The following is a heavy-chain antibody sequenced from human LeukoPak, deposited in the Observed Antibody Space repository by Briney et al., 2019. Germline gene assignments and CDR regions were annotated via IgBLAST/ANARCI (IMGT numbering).Heavy chain of an antibody. V-gene: IGHV3-23*01. CDR3: ARRGVAATNAFDI. D-gene: IGHD2-15*01. CDR1: GFTFSSYA. Sequence: GSLRLSCAASGFTFSSYAMSWVRQAPGKGLEWVSAISSSGGSTYYADSVKGRFSISRDNSKDTLYVQMNSLRAEDTAVYYCARRGVAATNAFDIWGQGTMVTVSS. J-gene: IGHJ3*02. CDR2: ISSSGGST.